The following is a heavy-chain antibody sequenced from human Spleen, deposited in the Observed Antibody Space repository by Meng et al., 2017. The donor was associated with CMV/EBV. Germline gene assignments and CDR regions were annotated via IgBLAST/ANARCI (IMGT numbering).Heavy chain of an antibody. CDR1: GYTFTSYG. V-gene: IGHV1-18*01. Sequence: ASVKVSCKASGYTFTSYGISWVRQAPGQGLEWMGWISAYNGNTNYAQKLQGRVTMTTDTSTSTAYMELRSLRSDDTAVYYCARDRACTSTSCSFDYYYYYGMDVWGQGTTVTVSS. CDR3: ARDRACTSTSCSFDYYYYYGMDV. CDR2: ISAYNGNT. D-gene: IGHD2-2*01. J-gene: IGHJ6*02.